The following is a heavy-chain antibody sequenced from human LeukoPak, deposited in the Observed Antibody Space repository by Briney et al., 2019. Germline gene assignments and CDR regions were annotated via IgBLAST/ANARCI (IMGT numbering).Heavy chain of an antibody. CDR2: INPSGNT. D-gene: IGHD3-10*01. Sequence: SETLSLTCAVDGESLSDYYWNWFRQPPGKGLEWIAEINPSGNTRYNPSLKSRVTISVDTSKNHFSLRLTSVTAADTAMYYCARGRGTWGQGTLVTVSS. V-gene: IGHV4-34*01. CDR3: ARGRGT. J-gene: IGHJ5*02. CDR1: GESLSDYY.